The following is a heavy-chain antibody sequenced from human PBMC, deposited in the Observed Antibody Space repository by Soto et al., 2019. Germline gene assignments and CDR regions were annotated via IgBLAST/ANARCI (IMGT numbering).Heavy chain of an antibody. CDR1: GFTFSSYA. CDR3: ARQGRAVSSYYFDY. CDR2: ISSNGGST. J-gene: IGHJ4*02. Sequence: EVQLVESGGGLVQPGGSLRLSCAASGFTFSSYAMHWVRQAPGKGLEYVSAISSNGGSTYYANSVKGRFTISRDNSKNTLYLQMGSLSAEDMAVYDCARQGRAVSSYYFDYWGQGTLVTVSS. D-gene: IGHD3-10*01. V-gene: IGHV3-64*01.